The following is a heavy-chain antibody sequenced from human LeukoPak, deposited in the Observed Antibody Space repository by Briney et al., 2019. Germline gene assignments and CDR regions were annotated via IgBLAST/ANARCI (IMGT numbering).Heavy chain of an antibody. CDR2: ISGSGGST. CDR3: AKGIAAAGTLD. CDR1: GFTFSSYG. V-gene: IGHV3-23*01. J-gene: IGHJ4*02. Sequence: PGGTLRLSCAASGFTFSSYGMSWVRQAPGKGLEWVSAISGSGGSTNYADSVKGRFTIPRDNSKNTLYLQMNSLRAEDTAVYYCAKGIAAAGTLDWGQGTLVTVSS. D-gene: IGHD6-13*01.